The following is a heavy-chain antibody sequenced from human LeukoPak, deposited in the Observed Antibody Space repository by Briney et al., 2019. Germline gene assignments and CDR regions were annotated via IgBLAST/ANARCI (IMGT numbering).Heavy chain of an antibody. CDR1: GFTFSSYS. D-gene: IGHD2-15*01. V-gene: IGHV3-21*01. J-gene: IGHJ3*02. Sequence: GGSLRLSCAASGFTFSSYSMNWVRQAPGKGLEWVSSISSSSSYIYYADSVKGRFTISRDNAKNSLYLQMNSLRAEDTAVYYCARDRSAATPDAFDIWGQGTMVTVS. CDR2: ISSSSSYI. CDR3: ARDRSAATPDAFDI.